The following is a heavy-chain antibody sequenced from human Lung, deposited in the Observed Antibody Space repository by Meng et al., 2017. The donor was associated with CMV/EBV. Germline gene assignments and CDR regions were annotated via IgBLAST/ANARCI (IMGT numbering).Heavy chain of an antibody. CDR3: VRGERLGNYYTNFFDT. V-gene: IGHV3-53*01. CDR1: GLIVSNYY. Sequence: LTCSASGLIVSNYYMSWVRQAPEGGLEWVSVIFRTDTTVYAESVKGRFFITRDDSKNSLLLQMNNLRAEDTAIYYCVRGERLGNYYTNFFDTWGQGTLVTVSS. CDR2: IFRTDTT. J-gene: IGHJ4*02. D-gene: IGHD1-7*01.